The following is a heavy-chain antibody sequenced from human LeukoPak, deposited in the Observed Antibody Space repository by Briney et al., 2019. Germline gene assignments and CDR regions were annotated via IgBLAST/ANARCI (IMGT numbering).Heavy chain of an antibody. J-gene: IGHJ4*02. CDR1: GYTFIGHY. CDR3: ARGNFYDNKGYSPELRY. V-gene: IGHV1-2*02. CDR2: SDPKSGAT. D-gene: IGHD3-10*01. Sequence: ASVKVSCKASGYTFIGHYIHWLRQAPGQRFEWMGWSDPKSGATKYEHFQGRVTMTRDTSISTAYMELSRLTSDDTAVYYCARGNFYDNKGYSPELRYWGQGTLVTVSS.